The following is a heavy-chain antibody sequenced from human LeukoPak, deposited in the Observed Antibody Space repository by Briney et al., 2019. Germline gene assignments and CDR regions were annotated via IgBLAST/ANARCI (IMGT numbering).Heavy chain of an antibody. Sequence: GGSLRLSCAASGFTFSDYYMSWIRQAPGKGLEWVSYISSSSSYTNYADSVKGRFTVSRDNSKNTLYLQMNSLRAEDTAVYFCARGSSRAFDYWGQGTLVTVSS. J-gene: IGHJ4*02. CDR1: GFTFSDYY. CDR2: ISSSSSYT. D-gene: IGHD2-2*01. V-gene: IGHV3-11*05. CDR3: ARGSSRAFDY.